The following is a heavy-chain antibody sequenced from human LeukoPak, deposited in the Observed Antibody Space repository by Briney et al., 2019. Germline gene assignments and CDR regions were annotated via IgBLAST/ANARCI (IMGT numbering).Heavy chain of an antibody. V-gene: IGHV4-4*07. D-gene: IGHD2-21*02. CDR2: IYTSGST. CDR3: ARVQAYCGGDCSGEPVYYYYYMDV. Sequence: SETLSLTCTVSGGSISSYYWSWIRQPAGKGLEWIGRIYTSGSTNYNPSLKSRVTMSVDTSKNQFSLKLSSVTAADTAVYYCARVQAYCGGDCSGEPVYYYYYMDVWGKGTTVTISS. CDR1: GGSISSYY. J-gene: IGHJ6*03.